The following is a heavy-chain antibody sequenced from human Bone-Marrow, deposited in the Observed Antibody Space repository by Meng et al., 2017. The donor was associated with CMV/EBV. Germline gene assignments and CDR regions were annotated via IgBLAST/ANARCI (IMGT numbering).Heavy chain of an antibody. Sequence: GYYRSWIRQPPGKGLEWIGEINHSGSTNYNPSLKSRVTISVDTSKNQFSLKLSSVTAADTAVYYCARDRTRKATRPVNSRYYGMDVWGQGTTVTVSS. CDR1: GYY. CDR2: INHSGST. D-gene: IGHD6-6*01. CDR3: ARDRTRKATRPVNSRYYGMDV. V-gene: IGHV4-34*01. J-gene: IGHJ6*02.